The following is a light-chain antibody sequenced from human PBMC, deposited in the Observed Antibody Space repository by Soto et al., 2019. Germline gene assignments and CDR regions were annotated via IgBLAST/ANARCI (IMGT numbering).Light chain of an antibody. CDR2: EVS. V-gene: IGKV2-30*02. CDR1: QSLIHSDGSTY. Sequence: DVVMTQSPLSLPVTLGQPASISCRSSQSLIHSDGSTYLSWFQQRPGRSPRRLIYEVSDRDSGVPDRFSGSGSGTDFTLKISRVEAEDVGVYYCMQGTHWPWTFGKGTEVEIK. J-gene: IGKJ1*01. CDR3: MQGTHWPWT.